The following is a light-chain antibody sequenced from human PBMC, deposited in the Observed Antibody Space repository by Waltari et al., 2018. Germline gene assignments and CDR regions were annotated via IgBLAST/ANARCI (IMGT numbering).Light chain of an antibody. CDR1: QDISSN. CDR2: RAS. V-gene: IGKV1-9*01. J-gene: IGKJ1*01. Sequence: DIHLTQSPSFLSASLGDRVTITCRARQDISSNLAWYQQKPGKAPKLLIYRASTLQSGVPSRFSGSESGTEFTLTISSLQSEDFATYSCLQLNSYPRTFGQGTKVEVK. CDR3: LQLNSYPRT.